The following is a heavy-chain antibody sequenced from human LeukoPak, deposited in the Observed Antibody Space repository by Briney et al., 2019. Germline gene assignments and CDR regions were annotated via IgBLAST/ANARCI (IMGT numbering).Heavy chain of an antibody. Sequence: SETLSLTCTVSGGSISSGDYYWSWIRQPPGKGLEWIGYIYYSGSTYYNPSLKSRVTISVDTSKNQFSLKLSSVTAADTAVYYCARDFRSSSGWCWYFDLWGRGTLVTVSS. V-gene: IGHV4-30-4*01. CDR2: IYYSGST. D-gene: IGHD6-19*01. CDR3: ARDFRSSSGWCWYFDL. J-gene: IGHJ2*01. CDR1: GGSISSGDYY.